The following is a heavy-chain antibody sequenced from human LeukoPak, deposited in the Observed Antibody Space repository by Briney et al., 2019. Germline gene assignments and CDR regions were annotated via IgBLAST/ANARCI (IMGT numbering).Heavy chain of an antibody. V-gene: IGHV3-48*03. CDR3: AELGITMIGGV. CDR1: GFTFDDYA. CDR2: ISSSGSTI. J-gene: IGHJ6*04. Sequence: GRSLRLSCAASGFTFDDYAMHWVCQAPGKGLEWVSYISSSGSTIYYADSVKGRFTISRDNAKNSLYLQMNSLRAEDTAVYYCAELGITMIGGVWGKGTTVTISS. D-gene: IGHD3-10*02.